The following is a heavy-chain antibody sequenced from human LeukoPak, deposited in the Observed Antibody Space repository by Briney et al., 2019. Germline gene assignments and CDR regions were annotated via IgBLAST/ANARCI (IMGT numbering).Heavy chain of an antibody. V-gene: IGHV3-21*01. CDR3: ARAGVGIQLWLSLYYFDY. Sequence: GRSLRLSCAASGFTFSSYSMNWVRQAPGKGLEWVSSISSSSSYIYYADSVKGRFTISRDNAKNSLYLQMNSLRAEDTAVYYCARAGVGIQLWLSLYYFDYWGQGTLVTVSS. J-gene: IGHJ4*02. CDR2: ISSSSSYI. D-gene: IGHD5-18*01. CDR1: GFTFSSYS.